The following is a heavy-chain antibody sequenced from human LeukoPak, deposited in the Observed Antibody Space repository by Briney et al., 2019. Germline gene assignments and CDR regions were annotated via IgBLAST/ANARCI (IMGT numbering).Heavy chain of an antibody. CDR3: ARRVFGGNCYYDY. CDR2: IRNKANSYTT. Sequence: PGGSLRLSCAASGFTFSDHYMDWVRQAPGKGLEWVGCIRNKANSYTTDYAASVKGRFTISRDGSKNSLYLQMNSLKTEDTAVYYCARRVFGGNCYYDYWGQGALVTVSS. J-gene: IGHJ4*02. D-gene: IGHD4-23*01. V-gene: IGHV3-72*01. CDR1: GFTFSDHY.